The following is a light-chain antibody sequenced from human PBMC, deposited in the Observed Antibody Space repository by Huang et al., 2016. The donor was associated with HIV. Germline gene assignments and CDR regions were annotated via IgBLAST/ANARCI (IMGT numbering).Light chain of an antibody. CDR2: GAS. J-gene: IGKJ1*01. Sequence: IPLTQSPSSLSASVGDRVTITCRASEGIGNYLAWYQHKPCKAPKLLVYGASTLQNGVPSRFSGTGSGTHFTLTISSLQPEDFATYYCQQLSTYPRTFGQGTKVEIK. V-gene: IGKV1-9*01. CDR3: QQLSTYPRT. CDR1: EGIGNY.